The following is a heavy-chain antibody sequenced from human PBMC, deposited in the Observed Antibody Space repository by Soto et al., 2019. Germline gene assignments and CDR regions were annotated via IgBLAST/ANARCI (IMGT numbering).Heavy chain of an antibody. CDR2: IKQDGSEK. D-gene: IGHD3-10*01. Sequence: GGSLRLSCAASGFTFSSYWMSWVRQAPGKGLEWVANIKQDGSEKYYVDSVKGRFTISRDNAKNSLYLQMNSLRAEDTALYYYARDPEAIMVRGVPYYFDYWGQGTLVTVSS. CDR1: GFTFSSYW. CDR3: ARDPEAIMVRGVPYYFDY. V-gene: IGHV3-7*01. J-gene: IGHJ4*02.